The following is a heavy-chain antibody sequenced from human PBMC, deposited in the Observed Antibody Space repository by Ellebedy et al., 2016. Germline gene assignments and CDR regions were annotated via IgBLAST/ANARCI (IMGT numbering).Heavy chain of an antibody. CDR1: VYTFTNYY. Sequence: ASVKVSCKASVYTFTNYYIHWVRQAPGQGLEWVGIINPGGRSTNHARNLQDRVSMTTDTSTSTVYLEVTSLRSEDTAVYYCARSFDPTWFGDQSPFDYWGQGTLVIVSS. V-gene: IGHV1-46*01. CDR3: ARSFDPTWFGDQSPFDY. D-gene: IGHD3-10*01. CDR2: INPGGRST. J-gene: IGHJ4*02.